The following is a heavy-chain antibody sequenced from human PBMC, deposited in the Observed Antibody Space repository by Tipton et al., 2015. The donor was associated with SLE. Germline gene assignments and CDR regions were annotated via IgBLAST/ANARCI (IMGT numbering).Heavy chain of an antibody. D-gene: IGHD2-15*01. CDR3: ARDVGNVVDYYYGMDV. CDR2: ISSSSSYI. Sequence: GSLRLSCAASGFTFSSYSMNWVRQAPGKGLEWVSSISSSSSYIYYADSVKGRFTISRDNAKNSLYLQMNSLRAKDTAVHYCARDVGNVVDYYYGMDVWGQGTTVTVSS. CDR1: GFTFSSYS. V-gene: IGHV3-21*03. J-gene: IGHJ6*02.